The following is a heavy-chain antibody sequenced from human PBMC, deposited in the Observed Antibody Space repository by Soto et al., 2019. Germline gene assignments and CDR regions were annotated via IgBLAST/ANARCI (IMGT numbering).Heavy chain of an antibody. CDR3: ARGHNYDSSGYYDDAFDI. V-gene: IGHV4-31*03. J-gene: IGHJ3*02. D-gene: IGHD3-22*01. CDR2: IYYTGST. CDR1: GGSISSGGYY. Sequence: QVQLQESGPGLVKPSQTLSLTCTVSGGSISSGGYYWSWIRQHPGKGLEWIGYIYYTGSTYYNPSLKRRVTLSVDTSKNQFSLKLSSVTAADTAVYYCARGHNYDSSGYYDDAFDIWGQGTMVTVSS.